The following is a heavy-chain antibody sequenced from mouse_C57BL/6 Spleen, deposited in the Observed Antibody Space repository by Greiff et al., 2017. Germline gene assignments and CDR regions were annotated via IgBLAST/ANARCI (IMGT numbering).Heavy chain of an antibody. J-gene: IGHJ4*01. D-gene: IGHD1-1*01. CDR1: GFTFSDYG. CDR3: ATTDCDAMDY. Sequence: EVQGVESGGGLVKPGGSLKLSCAASGFTFSDYGMHWVRQTPEKGLEWVAYIRSGSSTIYYADTVKGRFTISRDNAKNTLFLQMTSLRSEDTAMYYCATTDCDAMDYWGQGTSLTVSS. V-gene: IGHV5-17*01. CDR2: IRSGSSTI.